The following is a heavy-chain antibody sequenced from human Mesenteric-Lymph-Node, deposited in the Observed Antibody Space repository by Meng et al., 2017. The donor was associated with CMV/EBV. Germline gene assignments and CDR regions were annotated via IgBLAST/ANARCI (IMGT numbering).Heavy chain of an antibody. Sequence: VYGGSFSDYYWSWIRQPPGKGLEWIGEINHSGSTNYNPSLKSRVTISVDTSKNQFSLRLSSVTAADTAVYYCARGPCTSTSCYAFDIWGQGTMVTVSS. D-gene: IGHD2-2*01. V-gene: IGHV4-34*01. CDR2: INHSGST. CDR3: ARGPCTSTSCYAFDI. CDR1: GGSFSDYY. J-gene: IGHJ3*02.